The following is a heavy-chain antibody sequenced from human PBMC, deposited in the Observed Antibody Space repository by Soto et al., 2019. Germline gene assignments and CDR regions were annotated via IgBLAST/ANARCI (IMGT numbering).Heavy chain of an antibody. J-gene: IGHJ3*02. V-gene: IGHV1-18*01. Sequence: QVQVVQSGAEVKKPGASVKVSCKTSGYTFTSYDISWVRQAPGQGLEWMGWISGYNGNTNYAQKLQGRVTMTTDTSPSTAYLELRSLRPDDTAVYYCARESATTHDGFDIWGQGTMVIVSS. CDR3: ARESATTHDGFDI. CDR2: ISGYNGNT. D-gene: IGHD4-17*01. CDR1: GYTFTSYD.